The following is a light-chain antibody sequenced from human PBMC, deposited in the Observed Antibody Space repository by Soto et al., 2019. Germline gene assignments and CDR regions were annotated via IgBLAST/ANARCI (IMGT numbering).Light chain of an antibody. CDR2: EVT. V-gene: IGLV2-14*01. CDR1: SSDIGGYNY. CDR3: SRFRSGGTPVL. Sequence: QSALTQPASVSGSPGQSITISCTGTSSDIGGYNYVSWYQQYPGKAPNLIIFEVTNRPSGISYRFSGSKSGNTASLTISGLLVEDEADYYCSRFRSGGTPVLFGGGTKLTVL. J-gene: IGLJ2*01.